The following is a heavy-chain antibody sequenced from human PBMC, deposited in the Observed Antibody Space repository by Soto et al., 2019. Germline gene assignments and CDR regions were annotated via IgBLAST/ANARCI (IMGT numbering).Heavy chain of an antibody. CDR2: ISSSSSTI. J-gene: IGHJ6*03. D-gene: IGHD4-17*01. CDR3: ASETTPTYYYFYMHV. CDR1: GFTFSSYS. V-gene: IGHV3-48*01. Sequence: GGSLRLSCAASGFTFSSYSMNWVRQAPGKGQEWVSYISSSSSTIYYADSVKGRFTISRDSAKNSLYLQMNSLRAEDTAVYYCASETTPTYYYFYMHVSGKATTVTVSS.